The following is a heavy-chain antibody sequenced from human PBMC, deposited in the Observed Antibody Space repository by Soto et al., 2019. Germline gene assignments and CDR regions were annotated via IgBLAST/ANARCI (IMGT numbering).Heavy chain of an antibody. CDR3: AKDLAYCGGDCSLPEYFQH. CDR2: ISGSGGST. CDR1: GFTFSSYA. Sequence: EVQLLESGGGLVQPGGSLRLSCAASGFTFSSYAMSWVRQAPGKGLEWVSAISGSGGSTYYADSMKGRFTISRDNSKNTLYLQMNSLRAEDTAVYYCAKDLAYCGGDCSLPEYFQHWGQGTLVTVSS. V-gene: IGHV3-23*01. J-gene: IGHJ1*01. D-gene: IGHD2-21*02.